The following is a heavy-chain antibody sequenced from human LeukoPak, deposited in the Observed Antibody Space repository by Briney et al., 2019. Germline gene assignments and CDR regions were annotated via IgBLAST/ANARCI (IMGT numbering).Heavy chain of an antibody. CDR1: GYTFSSFS. CDR2: ISVRSHYI. V-gene: IGHV3-21*01. J-gene: IGHJ4*02. CDR3: ARLRRNSDSSGYYYYYDY. Sequence: AGGSLRLSCAASGYTFSSFSINWVRQAPGKGLEWVSSISVRSHYIYYADSVRGRFSISRDDARNSLYLQMDSLRGDDTAVYYCARLRRNSDSSGYYYYYDYWGQGTLVTVSS. D-gene: IGHD3-22*01.